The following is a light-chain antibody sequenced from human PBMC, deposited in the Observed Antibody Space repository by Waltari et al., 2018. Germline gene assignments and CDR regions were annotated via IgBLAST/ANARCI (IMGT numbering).Light chain of an antibody. Sequence: AIRITQSPSSLSASTGDRVTLTCRAGQGISSYLAWYQQKPGKAPKLLIYSASTLQSGVPSRFSGSGSGTDFTLTISCLQSEDFATYYCQQYYSYQWTFGQGTKVEIK. CDR3: QQYYSYQWT. V-gene: IGKV1-8*01. J-gene: IGKJ1*01. CDR1: QGISSY. CDR2: SAS.